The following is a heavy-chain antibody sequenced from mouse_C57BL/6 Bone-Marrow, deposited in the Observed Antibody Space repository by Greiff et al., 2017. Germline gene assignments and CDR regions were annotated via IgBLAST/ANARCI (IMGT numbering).Heavy chain of an antibody. CDR3: ASGGVDYAYAIDY. D-gene: IGHD2-4*01. CDR1: GYTFTSYW. J-gene: IGHJ4*01. Sequence: QVQLQQPGAELVRPGSSVKLSCKASGYTFTSYWMDWVKQRPGQGLEWIGNIYPSDSETHYNQKFKDKATLTVDKSSSTAYMQLSSLTSEASEVYSCASGGVDYAYAIDYWGQGTSVTVSS. CDR2: IYPSDSET. V-gene: IGHV1-61*01.